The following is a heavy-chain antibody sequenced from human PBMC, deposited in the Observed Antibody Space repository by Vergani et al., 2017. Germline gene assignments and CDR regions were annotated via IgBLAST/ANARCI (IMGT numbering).Heavy chain of an antibody. V-gene: IGHV3-48*01. CDR2: ISSSSSTI. Sequence: EVQLVESGGGLVQPGGSLRLSCADSGFTFSSYSMNWVRQAPGKGLEWVSYISSSSSTIYYADSVKGRFTISRDNAKNSLYLQMNSLRAEDTAVYYCARGSTVTTGYYYYYGMDVWGQGTTVTVSS. CDR1: GFTFSSYS. CDR3: ARGSTVTTGYYYYYGMDV. J-gene: IGHJ6*02. D-gene: IGHD4-11*01.